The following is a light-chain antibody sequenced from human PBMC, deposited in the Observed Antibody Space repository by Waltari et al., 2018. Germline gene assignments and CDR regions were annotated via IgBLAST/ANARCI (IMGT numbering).Light chain of an antibody. CDR3: QQYYSYPLT. CDR1: QGISSY. J-gene: IGKJ4*01. V-gene: IGKV1-8*01. Sequence: AIRITQSPSSLSASTGDRVTITCRASQGISSYLAWYQQKPGQAPKLLIYAASTLQRGVPSRFSGSGSGTDFTLTISCLQSEDFATYYCQQYYSYPLTFGGGTKVEIK. CDR2: AAS.